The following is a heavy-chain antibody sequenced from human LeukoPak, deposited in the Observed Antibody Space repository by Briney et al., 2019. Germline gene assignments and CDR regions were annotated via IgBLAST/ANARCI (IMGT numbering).Heavy chain of an antibody. CDR2: IYHSGST. V-gene: IGHV4-4*02. D-gene: IGHD3-10*01. CDR3: ARSLLSAGSGSYGFDP. J-gene: IGHJ5*02. Sequence: SETLSLTCAVSGGSISSSNWWWWVRQPPGKGLEWMGEIYHSGSTNYNPSLKSRVTISVDTSKNKFSLKLSSVTATDTAVYYCARSLLSAGSGSYGFDPWGQGTLVTVSS. CDR1: GGSISSSNW.